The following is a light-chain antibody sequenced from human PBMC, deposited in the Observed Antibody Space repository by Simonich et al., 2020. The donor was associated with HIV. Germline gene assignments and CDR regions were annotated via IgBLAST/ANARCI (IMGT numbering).Light chain of an antibody. V-gene: IGKV4-1*01. CDR3: QQYYDTPYT. CDR2: WAS. J-gene: IGKJ2*01. Sequence: DIVMTQSPDSLALSLGVRATINCKSGQSVLYSSNNKNYLAWYQQKPGQPPKLLIYWASTRESGVPDRFSGSGSGTDFTLTTRSLQAEDVALYYCQQYYDTPYTFGQGTKLEIK. CDR1: QSVLYSSNNKNY.